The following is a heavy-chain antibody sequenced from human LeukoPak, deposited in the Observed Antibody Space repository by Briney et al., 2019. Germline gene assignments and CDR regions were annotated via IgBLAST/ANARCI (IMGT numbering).Heavy chain of an antibody. CDR2: INHSGST. V-gene: IGHV4-34*01. CDR3: ARGRSITIFGVVRAGAWFDP. CDR1: GESFSGYY. Sequence: SETLSFTCAVYGESFSGYYWSWIRQPPGKGLEWIGEINHSGSTNYNPSLKSRVTISVDTSKNQFSLKLSSVTAADTAVYYCARGRSITIFGVVRAGAWFDPWGQGTLVTVSS. J-gene: IGHJ5*02. D-gene: IGHD3-3*01.